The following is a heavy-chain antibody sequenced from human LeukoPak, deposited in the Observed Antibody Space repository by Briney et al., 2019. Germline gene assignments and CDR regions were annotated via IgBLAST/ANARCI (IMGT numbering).Heavy chain of an antibody. CDR2: IYHSGST. CDR1: GGSISSSNW. CDR3: ARGRLAADDGTYYFDY. V-gene: IGHV4-4*02. D-gene: IGHD6-13*01. J-gene: IGHJ4*02. Sequence: PSGTLSLTCAVSGGSISSSNWWSWVRQPPGKGLEWIGEIYHSGSTNYNPSLKSRVTISVDTSKNQFSLKLSSVTAADTAVYYCARGRLAADDGTYYFDYWGQGTLVTVSS.